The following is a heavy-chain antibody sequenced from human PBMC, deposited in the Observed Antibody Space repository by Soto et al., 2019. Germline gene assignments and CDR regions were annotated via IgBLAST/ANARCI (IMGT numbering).Heavy chain of an antibody. CDR3: TRVPNCDSSSCYYYFDF. CDR1: GFTFSSYW. D-gene: IGHD2-2*01. Sequence: PGGSLRLSCAASGFTFSSYWMHWVRQAPGKGLVWVSRMNSDGSSITYADSVKGRFTISRDNAKNTLYLQLNSLRAEDTAVYYCTRVPNCDSSSCYYYFDFWGQGA. J-gene: IGHJ4*02. V-gene: IGHV3-74*01. CDR2: MNSDGSSI.